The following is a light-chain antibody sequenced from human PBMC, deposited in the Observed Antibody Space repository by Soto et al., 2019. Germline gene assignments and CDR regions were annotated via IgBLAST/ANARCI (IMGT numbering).Light chain of an antibody. CDR2: GAS. J-gene: IGKJ1*01. V-gene: IGKV3-15*01. CDR1: QSLSSN. CDR3: QQYNKWPMT. Sequence: EIVMTQSPATLSVSPGERATLSCRASQSLSSNLAWYQQKPGQAPRLLIYGASTRATGIPARFSGSGSGTEFTLTISSLQSEDLAVYYCQQYNKWPMTFGQGTKVDIK.